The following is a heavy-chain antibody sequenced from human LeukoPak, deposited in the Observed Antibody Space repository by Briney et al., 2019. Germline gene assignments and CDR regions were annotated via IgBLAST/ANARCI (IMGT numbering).Heavy chain of an antibody. Sequence: PGRSLRLSCAASGFTFSSYAMHWVRQAPGKGLEWVAVISYDGSNKYYADSVKGRFTISRDNSKNTLYLQMNSLRAEDTAVYYCARTEGIAAASRGFYYWGLGTLVTVSS. CDR3: ARTEGIAAASRGFYY. D-gene: IGHD6-13*01. CDR1: GFTFSSYA. CDR2: ISYDGSNK. J-gene: IGHJ4*02. V-gene: IGHV3-30*04.